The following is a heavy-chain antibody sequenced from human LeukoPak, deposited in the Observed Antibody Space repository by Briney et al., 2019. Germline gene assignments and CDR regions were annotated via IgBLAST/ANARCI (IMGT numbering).Heavy chain of an antibody. J-gene: IGHJ6*02. CDR3: ARAEAAGATLYYYYYGMDV. V-gene: IGHV4-59*01. CDR2: IYYSGST. Sequence: SETLSLTCTVSGGSISSYYWSWIRQPPGKGLEWIGYIYYSGSTNYNPSLKSRVTISVDTSKNQFSLKLSSGTAADTAVYYCARAEAAGATLYYYYYGMDVWGQGTTVTVSS. CDR1: GGSISSYY. D-gene: IGHD6-19*01.